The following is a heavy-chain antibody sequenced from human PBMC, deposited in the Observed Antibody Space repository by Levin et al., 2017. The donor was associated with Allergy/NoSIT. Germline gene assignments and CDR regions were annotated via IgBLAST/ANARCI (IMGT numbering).Heavy chain of an antibody. V-gene: IGHV3-21*01. Sequence: GGSLRLSCAASGFTFSSYSMNWVRQAPGKGLEWVSSISSSSSYIYYADSVKGRFTISRDNAKNSLYLQMNSLRAEDTAVYYCAGSYGIDAFNFDYWGQGTLVTVSS. D-gene: IGHD2-21*01. J-gene: IGHJ4*02. CDR3: AGSYGIDAFNFDY. CDR2: ISSSSSYI. CDR1: GFTFSSYS.